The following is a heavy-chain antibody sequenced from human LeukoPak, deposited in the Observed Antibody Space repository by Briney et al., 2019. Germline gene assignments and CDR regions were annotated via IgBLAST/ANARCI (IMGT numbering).Heavy chain of an antibody. D-gene: IGHD3-10*01. Sequence: ASETLSLTCTVSGGSISSSSYYWGWIRQPPGKGLEWIGSIYYSGSTYYNPSLKSRVTISVDTSKNQFSLKLSSVTAADTAVYYCARPYYYGSGTDYWGQGTLVTVPS. CDR3: ARPYYYGSGTDY. J-gene: IGHJ4*02. V-gene: IGHV4-39*01. CDR1: GGSISSSSYY. CDR2: IYYSGST.